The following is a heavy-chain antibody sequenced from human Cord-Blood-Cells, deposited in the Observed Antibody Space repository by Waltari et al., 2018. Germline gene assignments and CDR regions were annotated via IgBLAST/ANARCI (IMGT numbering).Heavy chain of an antibody. J-gene: IGHJ3*02. Sequence: QLQLQESGPGLVKPSETLSLTCTVSGGPISSSSYYWGWIRQPPGKGREWIGSIYYSGSTYYNPSLKSRVTISVDTSKNQFSLKLSSVTAADTAVYYCARHEGANWGRFDAFDIWGQGTMVTVSS. V-gene: IGHV4-39*01. CDR3: ARHEGANWGRFDAFDI. CDR2: IYYSGST. CDR1: GGPISSSSYY. D-gene: IGHD7-27*01.